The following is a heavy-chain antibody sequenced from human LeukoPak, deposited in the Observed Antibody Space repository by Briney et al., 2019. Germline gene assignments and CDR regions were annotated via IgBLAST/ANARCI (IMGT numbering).Heavy chain of an antibody. J-gene: IGHJ4*02. V-gene: IGHV4-59*01. D-gene: IGHD4-17*01. Sequence: SETLSLTCTVSGGSISSYYWSWIRQPPGKGLEWIGHIYYSGSTNYNPSLKSRVTISVDTSKNQFSLKLSSVTAADTAVYYCARASNDYGDYYFDYWGQGTLVTVSS. CDR1: GGSISSYY. CDR2: IYYSGST. CDR3: ARASNDYGDYYFDY.